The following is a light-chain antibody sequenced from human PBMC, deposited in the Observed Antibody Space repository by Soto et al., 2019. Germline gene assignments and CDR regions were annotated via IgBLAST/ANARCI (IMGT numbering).Light chain of an antibody. V-gene: IGKV1-5*03. J-gene: IGKJ1*01. CDR3: QQYDSYST. CDR1: QSVGRW. CDR2: KAS. Sequence: DIQMTQSPPTLSASVGDSITITCRASQSVGRWLAWYQQKPGKAPEVLIYKASTLQYGVPSRFSGSGSGTEFTLTISSLQPDDFATYYCQQYDSYSTFGQGTKVDIK.